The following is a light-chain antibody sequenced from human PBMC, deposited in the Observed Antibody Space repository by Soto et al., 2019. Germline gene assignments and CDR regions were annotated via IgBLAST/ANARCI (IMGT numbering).Light chain of an antibody. Sequence: GDIVAITCQASDNIVHWVAWYQQKPGKAPKLLIYKAANLADEVPSRFAGSGSGTDGTITITRLQPDDGATYYGQHSNSFSRTFGQGTKVDIK. CDR2: KAA. J-gene: IGKJ1*01. CDR3: QHSNSFSRT. V-gene: IGKV1-5*03. CDR1: DNIVHW.